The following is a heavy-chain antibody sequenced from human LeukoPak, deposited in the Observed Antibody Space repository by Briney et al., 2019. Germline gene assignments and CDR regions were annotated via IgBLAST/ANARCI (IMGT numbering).Heavy chain of an antibody. V-gene: IGHV3-30*02. CDR3: AITPGGYYYYMDV. D-gene: IGHD3-16*01. J-gene: IGHJ6*03. CDR1: GFTFSSYG. Sequence: GGSLRLSCAASGFTFSSYGMHWVRQAPGKGLEWVAFIRYDGSNKYYADSAKGRFTISRDNSKNTLYLQMNSLRAEDTAVYYCAITPGGYYYYMDVWGKGTTVTVSS. CDR2: IRYDGSNK.